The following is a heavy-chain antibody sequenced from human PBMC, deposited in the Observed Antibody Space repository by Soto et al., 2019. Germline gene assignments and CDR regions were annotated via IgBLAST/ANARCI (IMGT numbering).Heavy chain of an antibody. J-gene: IGHJ6*02. CDR3: AAEGPAPYYYYGTDV. CDR2: ISGYNGNT. CDR1: GYSFTTYG. V-gene: IGHV1-18*01. Sequence: QVQLVQSRGEVKKPGASVKVSCKTSGYSFTTYGISWVRQAPGQGLEWMGWISGYNGNTNYAQKLKGRLTMTTDTSTSTAYMELRSLTSDDTAVYYCAAEGPAPYYYYGTDVWGQGSTVTVSS.